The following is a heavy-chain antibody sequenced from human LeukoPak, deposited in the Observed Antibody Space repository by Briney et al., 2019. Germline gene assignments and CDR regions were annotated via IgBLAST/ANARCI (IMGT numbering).Heavy chain of an antibody. CDR2: FDPEDDET. CDR1: GYTLTELS. CDR3: ARVVSSGYYLSYFDY. V-gene: IGHV1-24*01. J-gene: IGHJ4*02. D-gene: IGHD3-22*01. Sequence: GASVKVSCKVSGYTLTELSMHWVRQAPGKGLEWMGGFDPEDDETIYAQKLQGRVTMTTDTSTSTAYMELRSLRSDDTAVYYCARVVSSGYYLSYFDYWGQGTLVTVSS.